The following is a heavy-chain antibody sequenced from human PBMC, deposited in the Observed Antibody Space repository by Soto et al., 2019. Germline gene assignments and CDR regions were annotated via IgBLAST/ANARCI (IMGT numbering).Heavy chain of an antibody. CDR1: GFTFSSYS. V-gene: IGHV3-48*02. CDR2: ISSSSSTI. J-gene: IGHJ6*02. Sequence: GGSLRLSCAASGFTFSSYSMNWVRQAPGKGLEWVSYISSSSSTIYYADSVKGRFTISRDNAKNSLYLQMNSLGDEDTAVYYCVRVSGGRGMDVWGQGTTVTVSS. CDR3: VRVSGGRGMDV. D-gene: IGHD2-15*01.